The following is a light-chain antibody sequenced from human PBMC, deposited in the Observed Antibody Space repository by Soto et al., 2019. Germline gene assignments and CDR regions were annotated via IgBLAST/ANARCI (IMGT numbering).Light chain of an antibody. J-gene: IGLJ3*02. Sequence: QSALTQPRSVXGSXXXXXXISCTGTSSDVGVYNYVSWYQQHPGKAPQLVIYDVIKRPSGVPYRFSGSKSGNTASLTISGLQAEDEADYYCCSYAGSSLWVFGGGTKLTVL. CDR2: DVI. CDR3: CSYAGSSLWV. CDR1: SSDVGVYNY. V-gene: IGLV2-11*01.